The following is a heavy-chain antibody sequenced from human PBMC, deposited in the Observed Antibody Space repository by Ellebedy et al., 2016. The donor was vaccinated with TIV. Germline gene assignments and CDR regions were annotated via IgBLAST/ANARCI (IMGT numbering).Heavy chain of an antibody. V-gene: IGHV3-53*01. CDR1: GLSVSDNY. D-gene: IGHD5-12*01. J-gene: IGHJ4*02. CDR2: LYSGGST. Sequence: GESLKISXVASGLSVSDNYMSWVRQAPGKGLEWVSVLYSGGSTYYPDSVKGRFTISRDNSNNTLYLQMSSLRAEDTAVYYCARGGAYDSSDYWGQGTLVTVSS. CDR3: ARGGAYDSSDY.